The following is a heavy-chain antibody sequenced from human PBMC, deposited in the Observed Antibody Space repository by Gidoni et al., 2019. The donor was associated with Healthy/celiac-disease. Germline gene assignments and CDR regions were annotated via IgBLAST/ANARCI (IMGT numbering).Heavy chain of an antibody. D-gene: IGHD6-19*01. CDR2: ISYDGSNK. Sequence: VQLVESGGGVVQPGRSLRLSCAASGFTFSSYAMHWVRQAPGKGLEWGAVISYDGSNKYYADSVKGRFSISRDNSKNTLYLQMNSLRAEDTAVYYCARETYPAGGGFDYWGQGTLVTVSS. J-gene: IGHJ4*02. CDR1: GFTFSSYA. CDR3: ARETYPAGGGFDY. V-gene: IGHV3-30*04.